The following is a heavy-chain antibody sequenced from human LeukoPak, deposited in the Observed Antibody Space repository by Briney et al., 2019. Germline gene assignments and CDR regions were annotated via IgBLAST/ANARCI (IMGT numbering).Heavy chain of an antibody. CDR2: IYYSGST. CDR3: ARSIAAAGTSHFDY. CDR1: GGSFNGYY. D-gene: IGHD6-13*01. J-gene: IGHJ4*02. V-gene: IGHV4-59*08. Sequence: KASETLSLTCAVYGGSFNGYYWSWIRQPPGKGLEWIGYIYYSGSTNYNPSLKSRVTISVDTSKNQFSLKLSSVTAADTAVYYCARSIAAAGTSHFDYWGQGTLVTVSS.